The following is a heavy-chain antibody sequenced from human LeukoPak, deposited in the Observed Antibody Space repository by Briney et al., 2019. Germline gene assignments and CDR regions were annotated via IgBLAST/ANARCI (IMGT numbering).Heavy chain of an antibody. D-gene: IGHD3-22*01. Sequence: SETLSLTCAVSGDSITNFYWSWIRQSPGKGLEWIGDIYTSGSTKYHPSLKSRATISVDTSKNQFSLKLFSVTAADTAVYYCARCNAPYYYDSTGYYWFGPWGQGTLVTVSS. CDR1: GDSITNFY. J-gene: IGHJ5*02. V-gene: IGHV4-4*09. CDR2: IYTSGST. CDR3: ARCNAPYYYDSTGYYWFGP.